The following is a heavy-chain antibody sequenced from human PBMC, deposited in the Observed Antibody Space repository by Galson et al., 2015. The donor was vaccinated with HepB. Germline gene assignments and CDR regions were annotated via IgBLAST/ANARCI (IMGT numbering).Heavy chain of an antibody. CDR1: GFTFSTHA. CDR3: ATVDDYRHLDFDY. CDR2: ISHDGSTK. V-gene: IGHV3-30-3*01. J-gene: IGHJ4*02. D-gene: IGHD4-11*01. Sequence: SLRLSCAASGFTFSTHAMHWLRQAPGKGLEWGAVISHDGSTKYYADSVKGRFTISRDNSKNTVYLQMNSLRPEDTAVYYCATVDDYRHLDFDYWGQGTLVTVSS.